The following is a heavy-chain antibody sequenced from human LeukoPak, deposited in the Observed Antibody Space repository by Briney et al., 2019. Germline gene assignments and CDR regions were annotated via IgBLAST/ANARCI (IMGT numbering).Heavy chain of an antibody. V-gene: IGHV1-46*01. CDR1: GYTFTSYY. CDR3: ARVEGLTATVTD. D-gene: IGHD5-18*01. Sequence: ASVKVSCKASGYTFTSYYMHWVRQAPGQVLEWMGLIITSAGSTTYAQNFQGRVTLTRDTSTSTVYMEMSSLRSEDTAVYYCARVEGLTATVTDWGQGTLVTVSS. J-gene: IGHJ4*02. CDR2: IITSAGST.